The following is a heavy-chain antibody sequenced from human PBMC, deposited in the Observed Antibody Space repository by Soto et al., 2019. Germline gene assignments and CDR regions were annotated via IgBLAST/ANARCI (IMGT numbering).Heavy chain of an antibody. D-gene: IGHD1-7*01. CDR1: GGTFSSYA. CDR2: IIPIFGTA. J-gene: IGHJ6*02. CDR3: ASQPGTTDGRGWDYYYYYGMDV. V-gene: IGHV1-69*13. Sequence: SVKVSCKASGGTFSSYAISWVRQAPGQGLEWMGGIIPIFGTANYAQKFQGRVTITADESTSTAYVELSSLRSEDTAVYYCASQPGTTDGRGWDYYYYYGMDVWGQGTTVTVSS.